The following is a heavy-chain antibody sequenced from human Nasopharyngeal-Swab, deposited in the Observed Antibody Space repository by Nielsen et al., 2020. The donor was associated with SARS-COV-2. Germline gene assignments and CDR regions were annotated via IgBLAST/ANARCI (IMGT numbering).Heavy chain of an antibody. V-gene: IGHV3-72*01. CDR3: ARVGICNNDWCGSYDS. D-gene: IGHD3-9*01. CDR1: GFTLADYY. CDR2: SRVKANSYTA. Sequence: GGSLRLSCVAPGFTLADYYMDWVRQAPGKGLEWLGHSRVKANSYTAEYAASVTGRFTFSREESKNVLYLQMNSLKTEDTAVYYCARVGICNNDWCGSYDSWGQGTLVTVSS. J-gene: IGHJ4*02.